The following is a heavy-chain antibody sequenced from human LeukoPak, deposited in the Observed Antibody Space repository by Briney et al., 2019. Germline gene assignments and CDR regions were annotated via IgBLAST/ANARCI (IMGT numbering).Heavy chain of an antibody. CDR1: GYTFTGYY. CDR2: INPNSGGT. V-gene: IGHV1-2*02. J-gene: IGHJ4*02. CDR3: ARDDGFGELSFDY. D-gene: IGHD3-10*01. Sequence: ASVKVSCKDSGYTFTGYYMHWVRQAPGQGPEWMGWINPNSGGTNYAQKFQGRVTMTRDTSISTAYMELSRLRSDDTAVYYCARDDGFGELSFDYWGQGTLVTVSS.